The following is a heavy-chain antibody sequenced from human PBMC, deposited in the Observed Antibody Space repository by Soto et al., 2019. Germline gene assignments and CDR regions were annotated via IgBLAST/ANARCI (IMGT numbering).Heavy chain of an antibody. CDR1: GGTFSTSA. V-gene: IGHV1-69*12. D-gene: IGHD3-3*02. CDR2: IMPVFATP. J-gene: IGHJ6*02. Sequence: QVQLAHSGAEVKKPGSSGKVSCKASGGTFSTSAISWVRQAPGQGLEWVGGIMPVFATPDYAQKFQGRVTITADESTTTAYLELTSLRTDDTAVYYCARDKDRQQLGGNYYYILDVWGQGTAITVSS. CDR3: ARDKDRQQLGGNYYYILDV.